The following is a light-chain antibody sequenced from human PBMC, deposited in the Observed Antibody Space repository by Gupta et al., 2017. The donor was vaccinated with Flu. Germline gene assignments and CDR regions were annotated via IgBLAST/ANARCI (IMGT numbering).Light chain of an antibody. CDR2: DAS. CDR1: EDINNY. Sequence: DIQMTQSPSSLSASVGDRVTITCQASEDINNYLNWYQQKPGKAPKLLIYDASNLETGVPSRFSGSGSGTDFTFTISSRQPEDFATYYCQQYDNLPSVTFGPGTKVDIK. CDR3: QQYDNLPSVT. V-gene: IGKV1-33*01. J-gene: IGKJ3*01.